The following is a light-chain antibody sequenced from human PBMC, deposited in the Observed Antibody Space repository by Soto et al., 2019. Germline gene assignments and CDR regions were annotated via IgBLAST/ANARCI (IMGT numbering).Light chain of an antibody. V-gene: IGLV1-40*01. J-gene: IGLJ2*01. CDR3: QSYDSSLSGVV. Sequence: QSVLTQPPSVSGAPGQRVTISCTGSSSNIGAGYDVHWYQQLPGTAPKLLIYGNSNRPSGVPDRVSGSKSGTSASLAITGLQAEDEADYYCQSYDSSLSGVVFGVGTKVTVL. CDR2: GNS. CDR1: SSNIGAGYD.